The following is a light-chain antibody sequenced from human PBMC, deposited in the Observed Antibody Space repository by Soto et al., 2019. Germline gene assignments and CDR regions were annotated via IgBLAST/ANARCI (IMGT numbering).Light chain of an antibody. CDR3: QQYIRWPLT. CDR1: QDVSSK. V-gene: IGKV3D-15*01. Sequence: EMVVTQSPATLSVSPGERVTLSCRTSQDVSSKLAWYQQKPGQPPSLLIYDASTRATGTPARFSGSGSGTEFTLALSSLQSEDYALYFCQQYIRWPLTFGGGTKVEIK. J-gene: IGKJ4*01. CDR2: DAS.